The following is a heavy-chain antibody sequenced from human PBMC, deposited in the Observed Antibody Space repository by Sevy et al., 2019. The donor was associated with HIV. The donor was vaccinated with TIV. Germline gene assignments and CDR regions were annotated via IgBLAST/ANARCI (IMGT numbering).Heavy chain of an antibody. CDR3: ARSHSSSWYVAIDP. V-gene: IGHV4-59*01. D-gene: IGHD6-13*01. CDR2: IYYSGST. Sequence: SETLSLTCTVSGGSISSYYWSWIRQPPGKGLEWIGYIYYSGSTNYNPPLKSRVTISVDTSKNQFSLNLSSVTAADTAVYYCARSHSSSWYVAIDPWGQGTLVTVSS. J-gene: IGHJ5*02. CDR1: GGSISSYY.